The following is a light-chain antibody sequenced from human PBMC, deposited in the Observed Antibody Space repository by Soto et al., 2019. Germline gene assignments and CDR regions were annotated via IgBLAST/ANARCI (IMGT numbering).Light chain of an antibody. CDR3: LSLDSSLSVV. V-gene: IGLV1-40*01. J-gene: IGLJ2*01. CDR2: GNT. CDR1: SSNIGAGYD. Sequence: QSVLTQPPSVSGAPGQRVTISCTGSSSNIGAGYDVHWYQQLPGRAPKLLIYGNTKRPSGVPDRFSGSKSGTSASLAITGLQAEDEADYYCLSLDSSLSVVFGGGTKLTVL.